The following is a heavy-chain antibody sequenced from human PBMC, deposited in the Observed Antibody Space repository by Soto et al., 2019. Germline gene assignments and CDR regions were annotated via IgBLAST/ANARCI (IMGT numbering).Heavy chain of an antibody. Sequence: GDALNISCKVAGYIFITDFIGLGREMGGKCLQWMGIIYPGDSDTTYSPSFEGQVTISLDKSIATAYLQWSSLKASDTAIYYCARGIKRGNNFYGMDVWGQGTTVTVSS. J-gene: IGHJ6*02. V-gene: IGHV5-51*01. CDR1: GYIFITDF. CDR2: IYPGDSDT. CDR3: ARGIKRGNNFYGMDV. D-gene: IGHD1-26*01.